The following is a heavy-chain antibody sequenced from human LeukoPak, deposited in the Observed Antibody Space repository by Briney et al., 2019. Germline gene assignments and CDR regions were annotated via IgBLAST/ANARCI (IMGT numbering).Heavy chain of an antibody. D-gene: IGHD3-16*02. CDR2: IKQDGTEK. J-gene: IGHJ3*02. V-gene: IGHV3-7*01. CDR1: GFIFSDYW. Sequence: PGGSLRLSCAASGFIFSDYWMSWVRQAPGKGLERVAIIKQDGTEKFYVDSVKGRFTISRDDAENSLYLQMNSLRVEDTAVYYCARVLTSYCCAFDIWGQGTMVTVSS. CDR3: ARVLTSYCCAFDI.